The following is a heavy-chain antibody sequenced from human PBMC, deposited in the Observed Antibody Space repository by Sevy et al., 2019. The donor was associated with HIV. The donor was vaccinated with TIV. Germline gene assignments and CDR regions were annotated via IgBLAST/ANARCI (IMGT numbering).Heavy chain of an antibody. CDR1: GFTFSSYA. V-gene: IGHV3-23*01. Sequence: GGSLRLSCAASGFTFSSYAMSWVRQAPGKGLEWVSAISGSGGSTYYAYSVKGRFTISRDNSKNTLYLQMNSLRAEDTAVYYCAKDSYYYDSSGYYYHPDAFDIWGQGTMVTVSS. D-gene: IGHD3-22*01. J-gene: IGHJ3*02. CDR2: ISGSGGST. CDR3: AKDSYYYDSSGYYYHPDAFDI.